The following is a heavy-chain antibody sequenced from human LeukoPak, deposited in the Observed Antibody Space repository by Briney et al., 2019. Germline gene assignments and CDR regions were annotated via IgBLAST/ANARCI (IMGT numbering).Heavy chain of an antibody. J-gene: IGHJ4*02. V-gene: IGHV4-39*07. CDR2: IYYSGST. CDR3: ARDGDGYSSGWSY. D-gene: IGHD6-19*01. Sequence: SETLSLTCAVSGGSISSSSYYWGWVRQPPGKGLERIGSIYYSGSTYYNPSLKSRVTISVDTSKNQCSLKLSSVTAADTAVYYCARDGDGYSSGWSYWGQGTPVTVSS. CDR1: GGSISSSSYY.